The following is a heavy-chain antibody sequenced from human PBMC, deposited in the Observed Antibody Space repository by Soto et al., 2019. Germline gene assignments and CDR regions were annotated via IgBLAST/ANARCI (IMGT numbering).Heavy chain of an antibody. CDR1: GGSISSYY. J-gene: IGHJ4*02. Sequence: SETLSLTCTVSGGSISSYYWSWIRQPPGKGLEWIGYIYYSGSTNYNPSLKSRVTISVDTSKNQFSLKLSSVTAADTAVYYCARRPGGMGATYSGFDYWGQGTLVTVSS. CDR2: IYYSGST. CDR3: ARRPGGMGATYSGFDY. V-gene: IGHV4-59*08. D-gene: IGHD1-26*01.